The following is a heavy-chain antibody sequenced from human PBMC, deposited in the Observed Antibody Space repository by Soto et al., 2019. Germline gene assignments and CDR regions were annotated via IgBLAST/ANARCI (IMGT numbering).Heavy chain of an antibody. CDR1: CDSMTTVVYY. Sequence: QVQLQESGPWLVKPSQTLSLTCTVSCDSMTTVVYYWTWIRQHPGQGLEWIGFISYSGSTYYSSSLKCRVAISADTSKNQFSLKLISVTAADTAVSDCTRGDYWGQGTLVTVSS. CDR2: ISYSGST. V-gene: IGHV4-31*03. CDR3: TRGDY. J-gene: IGHJ4*02.